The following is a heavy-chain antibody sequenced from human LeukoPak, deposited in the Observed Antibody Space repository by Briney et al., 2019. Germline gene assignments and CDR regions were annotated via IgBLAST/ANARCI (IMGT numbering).Heavy chain of an antibody. CDR2: INHNGNVN. J-gene: IGHJ6*02. V-gene: IGHV3-7*03. CDR1: GYTFSSYW. Sequence: GGSLRLSCAASGYTFSSYWMNWARQAPGKGLEWVASINHNGNVNYYVDSVQGRFTISRDNAKNSLYLQMSNLRAEDTAVYFCARGGGLDVWGQGATVTVSS. D-gene: IGHD3-16*01. CDR3: ARGGGLDV.